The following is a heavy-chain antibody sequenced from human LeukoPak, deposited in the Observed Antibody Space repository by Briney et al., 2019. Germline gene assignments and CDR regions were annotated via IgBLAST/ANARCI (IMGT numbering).Heavy chain of an antibody. V-gene: IGHV1-2*02. D-gene: IGHD3-10*01. J-gene: IGHJ4*02. CDR2: INPNSGGT. CDR1: GYTFTGHY. Sequence: ASVKVSCKASGYTFTGHYMHWVRQAPGQGLEWMGWINPNSGGTNYAQKFQGRVTMTRDTSISTAYMELSRLRSDDTAVYYCAITMVRGVIIYFDYWGQGTLVTVSS. CDR3: AITMVRGVIIYFDY.